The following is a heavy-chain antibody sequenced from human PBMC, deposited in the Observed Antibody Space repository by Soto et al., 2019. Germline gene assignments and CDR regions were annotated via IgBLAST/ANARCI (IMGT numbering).Heavy chain of an antibody. CDR1: GYTFTSYY. Sequence: ASVKVSCKASGYTFTSYYMHWVRQAPGQGLEWMGIINPSGGSTSYAQKFQGRVTMTRDTSTSTVYMELSSLRSEDTAVYYCARDKRHLYYYYGMDVWGQGTTVTVPS. J-gene: IGHJ6*02. CDR2: INPSGGST. CDR3: ARDKRHLYYYYGMDV. V-gene: IGHV1-46*01.